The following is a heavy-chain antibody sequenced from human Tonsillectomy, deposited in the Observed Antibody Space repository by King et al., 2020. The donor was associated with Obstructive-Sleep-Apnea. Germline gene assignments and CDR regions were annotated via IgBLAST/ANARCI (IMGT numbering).Heavy chain of an antibody. Sequence: QLVQSGAEVKKPGSSVKVSCKASGGTFSSYAISWVRQAPGQGLEWMGGIIPIFGTANYAQKFQGRVTITADESTSTAYMELSSLRSEDTAVYYCARDVGSTSCYAPPDYYGMDVWGQGTTVTVSS. D-gene: IGHD2-2*01. CDR1: GGTFSSYA. CDR3: ARDVGSTSCYAPPDYYGMDV. V-gene: IGHV1-69*01. J-gene: IGHJ6*02. CDR2: IIPIFGTA.